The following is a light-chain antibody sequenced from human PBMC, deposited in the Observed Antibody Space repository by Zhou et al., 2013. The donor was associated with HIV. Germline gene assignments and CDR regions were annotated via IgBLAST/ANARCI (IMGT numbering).Light chain of an antibody. V-gene: IGKV3-20*01. Sequence: DIVLTQSPGTLSLSPGERATLSCRASQSVSSSYLAWYQQKPGQAPRLLIYGASSRATGIPDRFSGSGSGTDFTLTISRLEPEDFAVYYCQQYGSSPRTFGQGTSWRSN. CDR1: QSVSSSY. J-gene: IGKJ2*01. CDR3: QQYGSSPRT. CDR2: GAS.